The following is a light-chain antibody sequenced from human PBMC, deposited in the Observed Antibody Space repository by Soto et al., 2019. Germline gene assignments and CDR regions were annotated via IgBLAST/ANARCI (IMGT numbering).Light chain of an antibody. J-gene: IGLJ2*01. V-gene: IGLV2-14*01. CDR1: SSDVGGYNY. Sequence: QSVLTQPASVSGSPGQSITISCTGTSSDVGGYNYVSWYQQHPAKAPQLMIYDVSNRTSGVSNRFSGSKSGNTASQTSSGLQAEDEDDYYCSSYTSSSTLVFGGGTKLTVL. CDR2: DVS. CDR3: SSYTSSSTLV.